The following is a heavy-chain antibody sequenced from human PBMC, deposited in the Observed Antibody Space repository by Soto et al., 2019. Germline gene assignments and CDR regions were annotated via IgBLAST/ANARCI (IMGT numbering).Heavy chain of an antibody. V-gene: IGHV4-30-4*01. Sequence: PSQTLSLTCTVSCGSIISLDYYRSWISQPPGKGLEWIGYIYYSGSTYYNPSLKSRVTISVDTSKNQFSLKLSSVTAADTAVYYCARQQDDYGDYGMDYWGQGTLVTVSS. CDR2: IYYSGST. J-gene: IGHJ4*02. D-gene: IGHD4-17*01. CDR3: ARQQDDYGDYGMDY. CDR1: CGSIISLDYY.